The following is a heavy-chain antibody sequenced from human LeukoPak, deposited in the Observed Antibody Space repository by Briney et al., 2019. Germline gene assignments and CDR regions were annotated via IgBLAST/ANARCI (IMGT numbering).Heavy chain of an antibody. CDR3: VREDTPATANY. D-gene: IGHD2-21*02. Sequence: GGSLRLSCAASGFTFTSYSMNWVRQAPGKGLEWVSAISGGGDITYYADSVRGRFTISRDNSKDTLFLQMHSLRPGDTAVYYCVREDTPATANYWGQGTLVTISS. J-gene: IGHJ4*02. CDR2: ISGGGDIT. V-gene: IGHV3-23*01. CDR1: GFTFTSYS.